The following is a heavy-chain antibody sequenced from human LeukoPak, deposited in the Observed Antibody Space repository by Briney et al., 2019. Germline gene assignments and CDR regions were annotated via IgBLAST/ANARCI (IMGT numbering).Heavy chain of an antibody. CDR1: GLTVSSSY. V-gene: IGHV3-53*01. CDR2: IYNDGST. CDR3: ARDDFGRGSPFDN. D-gene: IGHD3/OR15-3a*01. J-gene: IGHJ4*02. Sequence: PGGSLRLSCAASGLTVSSSYMSWVRQAPGKGLEWVSIIYNDGSTYYADSMKGRFTISRDNSKNTLSLQMDSLRAEDTAVYYCARDDFGRGSPFDNWGQGTLVTVSS.